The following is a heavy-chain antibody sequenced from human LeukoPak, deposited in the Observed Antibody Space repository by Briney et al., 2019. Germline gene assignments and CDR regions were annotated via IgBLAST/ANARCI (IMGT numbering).Heavy chain of an antibody. Sequence: GASVKVSCKASGYTFTGYHMHWVRQAPGQGLEWMGRINPNSGDTNYAQKFQGRVTITADESTSTAYMELSSLRSEDTAVYYCASLENILTGYIPYYFDYWGQGTLVTVSS. D-gene: IGHD3-9*01. J-gene: IGHJ4*02. V-gene: IGHV1-2*06. CDR1: GYTFTGYH. CDR2: INPNSGDT. CDR3: ASLENILTGYIPYYFDY.